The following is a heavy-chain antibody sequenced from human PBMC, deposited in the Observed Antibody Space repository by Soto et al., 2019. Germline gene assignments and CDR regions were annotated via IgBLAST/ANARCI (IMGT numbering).Heavy chain of an antibody. Sequence: EVQLVESGGGLVQPGGSLRLSCAASGFTFSSYSMNWVRQAPGKGLEGVSYISSGSSIYYADSVKGRFTISRDNAKNSLYLQMNSLRDEDTAVYYCARDLGYGLFDYWGQGTLVTVSS. CDR3: ARDLGYGLFDY. J-gene: IGHJ4*02. D-gene: IGHD5-18*01. CDR2: ISSGSSI. V-gene: IGHV3-48*02. CDR1: GFTFSSYS.